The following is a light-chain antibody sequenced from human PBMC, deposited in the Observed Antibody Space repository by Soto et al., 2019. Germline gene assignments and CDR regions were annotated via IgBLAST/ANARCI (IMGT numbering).Light chain of an antibody. CDR3: QQYSTYSWT. J-gene: IGKJ1*01. CDR2: KAS. CDR1: QSISSW. V-gene: IGKV1-5*03. Sequence: DIQMTQSPSTLSASVGDRVTITCRASQSISSWLAWYQQKPGKAPKLLIYKASNLEGGVPSRFSGSGSGTEFTLTISSLQPDDFATYYCQQYSTYSWTFGQGTQVEIK.